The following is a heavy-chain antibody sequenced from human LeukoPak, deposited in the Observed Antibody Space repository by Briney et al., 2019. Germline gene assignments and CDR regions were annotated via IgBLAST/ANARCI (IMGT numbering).Heavy chain of an antibody. CDR2: NNSDGSST. CDR3: ARGPYDFWSGYKGTAYFDY. D-gene: IGHD3-3*01. Sequence: GGSLRLSCAASGFTFSSYWMHWVRQAPGKGLVWVSRNNSDGSSTSYADSVKGRFTISRDNAKNTLYLQMNSLRAEDTAVYYCARGPYDFWSGYKGTAYFDYWGQGTLVTVSS. J-gene: IGHJ4*02. V-gene: IGHV3-74*01. CDR1: GFTFSSYW.